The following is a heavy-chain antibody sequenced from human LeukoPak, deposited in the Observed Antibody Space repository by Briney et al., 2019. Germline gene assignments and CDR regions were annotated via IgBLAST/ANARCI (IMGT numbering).Heavy chain of an antibody. CDR1: GGTFNSSG. CDR2: IISFFGAA. D-gene: IGHD3-9*01. J-gene: IGHJ5*02. CDR3: TRDPSVDYDLLSHWFDP. V-gene: IGHV1-69*01. Sequence: SVNVSCKASGGTFNSSGISWVRQALGQGLEWMGGIISFFGAAHYIQKFQGRLTITADESTSTAYMELSSLTSEDTAVYYCTRDPSVDYDLLSHWFDPWGQGTLVTVSS.